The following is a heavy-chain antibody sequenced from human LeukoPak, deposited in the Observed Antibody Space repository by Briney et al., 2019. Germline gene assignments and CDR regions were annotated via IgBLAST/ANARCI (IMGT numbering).Heavy chain of an antibody. CDR3: ARGRDHPDY. J-gene: IGHJ4*02. D-gene: IGHD2-21*02. V-gene: IGHV4-59*01. Sequence: SETLSPTCTVSGGSISSYYWSWIRQPPGKGLEWIGYIYYSESTTDNPSLKSRVTISVDTSKNQFSLKLSSVTAADTAVYYCARGRDHPDYWGQGTLVTVSS. CDR2: IYYSEST. CDR1: GGSISSYY.